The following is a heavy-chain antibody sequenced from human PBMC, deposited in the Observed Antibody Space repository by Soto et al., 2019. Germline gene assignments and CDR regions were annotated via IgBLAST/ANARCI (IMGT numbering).Heavy chain of an antibody. Sequence: HPGGSLRLSCVASRFTFSNYAMSWVRQAPGKGLEWVSSISHTGNTIYYADSVKGRFTISRDNSKNTLYLEMNSQRAEDTAVYYCVKNQGSAWYLEYWGQGTLVTVS. D-gene: IGHD6-19*01. V-gene: IGHV3-23*01. CDR2: ISHTGNTI. J-gene: IGHJ4*02. CDR1: RFTFSNYA. CDR3: VKNQGSAWYLEY.